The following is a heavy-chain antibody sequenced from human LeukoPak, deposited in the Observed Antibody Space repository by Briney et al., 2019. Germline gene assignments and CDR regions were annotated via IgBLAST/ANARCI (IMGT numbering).Heavy chain of an antibody. J-gene: IGHJ4*02. CDR3: ARDRPGYYYGSGSSRPFDY. V-gene: IGHV4-39*07. D-gene: IGHD3-10*01. CDR2: INHSGST. Sequence: PSETLSLTCTVSGDSISSGDYYWSWIRQPPGKGLEWIGEINHSGSTNYNPSLKSRVTISVDTSKNQFSLKLSSVTAADTAVYYCARDRPGYYYGSGSSRPFDYWGQGTLVTVSS. CDR1: GDSISSGDYY.